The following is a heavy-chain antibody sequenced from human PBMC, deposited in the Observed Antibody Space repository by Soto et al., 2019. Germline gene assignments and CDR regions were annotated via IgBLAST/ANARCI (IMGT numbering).Heavy chain of an antibody. CDR2: ILVDGRT. V-gene: IGHV3-23*01. CDR3: AKATATGGGAFDI. D-gene: IGHD2-8*02. J-gene: IGHJ3*02. Sequence: GGSLRLSCAASGFICSSYDMSWVGPAPGKGLEWVSTILVDGRTFYVDSVKGRFTISRDSSKNTVYLQMNSLTAGDTALYYCAKATATGGGAFDICGQGTMVTVSS. CDR1: GFICSSYD.